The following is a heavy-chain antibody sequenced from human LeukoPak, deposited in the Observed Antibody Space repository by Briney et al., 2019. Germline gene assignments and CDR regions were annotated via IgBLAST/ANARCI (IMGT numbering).Heavy chain of an antibody. D-gene: IGHD3-10*01. V-gene: IGHV4-38-2*02. Sequence: SETLSLTCTVSGYSISSTYYWGWIRQPPGKGLEWIGSIYHSGSTYYNPSLKNRVTILVDMSNNQFSLRLNSVTAADTAVYYCARAGGVLGYFDYWGQGALVTVSS. CDR2: IYHSGST. J-gene: IGHJ4*02. CDR1: GYSISSTYY. CDR3: ARAGGVLGYFDY.